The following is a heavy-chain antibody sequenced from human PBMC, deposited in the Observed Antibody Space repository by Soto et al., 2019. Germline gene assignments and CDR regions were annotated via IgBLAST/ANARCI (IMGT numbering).Heavy chain of an antibody. CDR1: GFTFSSYA. Sequence: PGGSLRLSCAASGFTFSSYAMSWVRQAPGKGLEWVSAISGSGGSTYYADSVKGRFTISRDNSKNTLYLQMNSLRAEDTAVYYCAKTWDYYDSSGYYLFDYWGQGTLVTVSS. V-gene: IGHV3-23*01. CDR3: AKTWDYYDSSGYYLFDY. J-gene: IGHJ4*02. D-gene: IGHD3-22*01. CDR2: ISGSGGST.